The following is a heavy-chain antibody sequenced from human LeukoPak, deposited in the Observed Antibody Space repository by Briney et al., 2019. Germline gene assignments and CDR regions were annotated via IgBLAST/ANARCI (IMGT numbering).Heavy chain of an antibody. J-gene: IGHJ6*03. CDR1: GFTFSSSA. CDR3: ARGRKPSGYYYYMDS. CDR2: ISYDGSNK. Sequence: QPGGSLRLSCAASGFTFSSSAMHWVRQAPGKGLEWVAAISYDGSNKYYADSVKGRFTISRDNSKNTLYLHMNSLSVDDTTVHYCARGRKPSGYYYYMDSWGKGTTVTV. V-gene: IGHV3-30*04.